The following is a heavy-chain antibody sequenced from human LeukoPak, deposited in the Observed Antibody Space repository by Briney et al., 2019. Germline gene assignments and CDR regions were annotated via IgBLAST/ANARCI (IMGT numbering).Heavy chain of an antibody. CDR1: GFTFSSYG. V-gene: IGHV3-33*01. D-gene: IGHD3-22*01. J-gene: IGHJ4*02. Sequence: GGSLRLSCAASGFTFSSYGMHWVRQAPGKGLEWVAVTWYDGSNKYYADSVKGRFTISRDNSKNTLYLQMNSLRAEDTAVYYCARDYYDSSGYYFDYWGQGTLVTVSS. CDR3: ARDYYDSSGYYFDY. CDR2: TWYDGSNK.